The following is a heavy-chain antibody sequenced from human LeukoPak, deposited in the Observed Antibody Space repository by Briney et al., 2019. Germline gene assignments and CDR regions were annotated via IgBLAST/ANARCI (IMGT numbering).Heavy chain of an antibody. CDR2: INHSGST. D-gene: IGHD3-3*01. CDR3: ARVRFTSYFDY. Sequence: NPSETLSLTCAVYGGSFSGYYWSWIRQPPGKGLEWIGEINHSGSTNYNPSLKSRVTISVDTSKNQFSLKLSSVTAADTAVYYCARVRFTSYFDYWGQGTLVTVSS. CDR1: GGSFSGYY. J-gene: IGHJ4*02. V-gene: IGHV4-34*01.